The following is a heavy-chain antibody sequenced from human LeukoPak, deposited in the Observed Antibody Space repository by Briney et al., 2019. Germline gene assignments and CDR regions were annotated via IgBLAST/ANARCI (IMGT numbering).Heavy chain of an antibody. CDR2: IIPILGIA. D-gene: IGHD2-15*01. CDR3: AYVCSGGSCYFV. V-gene: IGHV1-69*04. J-gene: IGHJ4*02. Sequence: GASVKVSCKASGFTFNDYGISWVRQAPGQGLEWMGRIIPILGIANYAQKFQGRVTTTADKSTSTAYMELSSLRSEDTAVYYCAYVCSGGSCYFVWGQGTLVTVSS. CDR1: GFTFNDYG.